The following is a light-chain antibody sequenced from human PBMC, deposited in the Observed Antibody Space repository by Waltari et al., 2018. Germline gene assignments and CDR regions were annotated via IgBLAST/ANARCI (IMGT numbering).Light chain of an antibody. J-gene: IGLJ3*02. CDR1: SGINFDAYN. Sequence: QAVLTQPSSLSASPGASASLTCTLRSGINFDAYNLYWYQQKPGSPPLYLLRYKSDSDKHQGSGVPSRFSGSKDASANAGILLISGLQSEDEADYYCMIWHSSTWVFGGGTKLTVL. V-gene: IGLV5-45*03. CDR3: MIWHSSTWV. CDR2: YKSDSDK.